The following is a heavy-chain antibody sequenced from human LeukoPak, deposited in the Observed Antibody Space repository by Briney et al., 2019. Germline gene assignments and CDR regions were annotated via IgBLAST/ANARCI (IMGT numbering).Heavy chain of an antibody. CDR1: GYTLTELS. D-gene: IGHD4-17*01. V-gene: IGHV1-24*01. Sequence: GASVKVSCKVSGYTLTELSMHWVRQAPGKGLEWMGGFDPEDGETIYAQKFQGRVTMTEDTSTDTAYMELSSLRSEDTAVYYCATAGTTVTSYYYGMDVWGKGTTVTVSS. CDR3: ATAGTTVTSYYYGMDV. J-gene: IGHJ6*04. CDR2: FDPEDGET.